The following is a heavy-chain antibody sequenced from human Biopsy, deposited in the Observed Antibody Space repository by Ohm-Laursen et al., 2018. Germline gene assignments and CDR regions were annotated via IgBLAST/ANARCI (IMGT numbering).Heavy chain of an antibody. CDR2: LNPVSGNS. CDR1: GYTFTSYD. D-gene: IGHD1-7*01. J-gene: IGHJ5*02. V-gene: IGHV1-8*01. CDR3: GRAVRNQLLTGP. Sequence: ATVKISCKASGYTFTSYDITWVRQASGQGPEWIGWLNPVSGNSNFGQKFRGRVTVTSDTSISTAYMELSGLTSDDTATYYCGRAVRNQLLTGPWSQGTLVTVTS.